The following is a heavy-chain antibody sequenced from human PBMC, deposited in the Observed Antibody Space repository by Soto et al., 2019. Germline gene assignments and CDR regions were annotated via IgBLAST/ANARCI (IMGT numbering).Heavy chain of an antibody. CDR2: INAGNGNT. J-gene: IGHJ5*02. CDR1: GYTFISYA. Sequence: ASVKVSCKTSGYTFISYAIQWVRQAPGQRLEWMGWINAGNGNTKYSQKFQGRVTITRDTSTSTAYMELSSLRSEDTAVYYCARLWFGESPSDNWFDPWGQGTLVTVSS. V-gene: IGHV1-3*01. CDR3: ARLWFGESPSDNWFDP. D-gene: IGHD3-10*01.